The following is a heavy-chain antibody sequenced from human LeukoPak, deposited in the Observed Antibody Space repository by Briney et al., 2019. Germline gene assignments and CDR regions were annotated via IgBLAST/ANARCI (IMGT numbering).Heavy chain of an antibody. J-gene: IGHJ5*02. Sequence: ASVKVSCKASGCTFTSYGISWVRQAPGQGLEWMGWISAYNGNTNYAQKLQGRVTMTTDTSTSTAYMELRSLRSDDTAVYYCARDICSGGSCPPVWFDPWGQGTLVTVSS. CDR1: GCTFTSYG. CDR3: ARDICSGGSCPPVWFDP. D-gene: IGHD2-15*01. CDR2: ISAYNGNT. V-gene: IGHV1-18*01.